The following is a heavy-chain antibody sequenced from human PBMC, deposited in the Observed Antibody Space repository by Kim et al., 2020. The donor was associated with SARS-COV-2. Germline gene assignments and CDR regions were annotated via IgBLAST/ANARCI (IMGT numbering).Heavy chain of an antibody. CDR3: ARGSSGWSDNFDY. V-gene: IGHV1-46*01. J-gene: IGHJ4*02. Sequence: YAQKFQGRVTMTRDTSTSTVYMELSSLRSEDTAMYYCARGSSGWSDNFDYWGQGTLVTVSS. D-gene: IGHD6-19*01.